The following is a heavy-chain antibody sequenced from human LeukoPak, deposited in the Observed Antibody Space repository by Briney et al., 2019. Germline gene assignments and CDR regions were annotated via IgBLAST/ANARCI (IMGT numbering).Heavy chain of an antibody. CDR2: ISSSSSYT. CDR3: ARAYYGSTEHYYYGMDV. D-gene: IGHD3-10*01. Sequence: GGSLRLSCAASGFTFSDYYMSWIRQAPGKGLEWVSYISSSSSYTNYADSVKGRFTISRDNAKNSLYLQMDSLRAEDTAVYYCARAYYGSTEHYYYGMDVWGKGTTVTVSS. J-gene: IGHJ6*04. V-gene: IGHV3-11*06. CDR1: GFTFSDYY.